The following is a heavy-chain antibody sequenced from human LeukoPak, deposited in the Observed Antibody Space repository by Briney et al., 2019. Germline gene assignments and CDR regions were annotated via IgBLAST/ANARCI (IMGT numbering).Heavy chain of an antibody. Sequence: GGSLRLSCAASGFTFNTYSMNWVRQAPGKGLDCVSSIDSSSSYIFYADSVKGRFTISRDNAKNSLYLQMNSLRAEDTAVYYCARELISSSSVLLPDYWGQGTLVTVSS. CDR2: IDSSSSYI. CDR3: ARELISSSSVLLPDY. J-gene: IGHJ4*02. V-gene: IGHV3-21*01. CDR1: GFTFNTYS. D-gene: IGHD6-6*01.